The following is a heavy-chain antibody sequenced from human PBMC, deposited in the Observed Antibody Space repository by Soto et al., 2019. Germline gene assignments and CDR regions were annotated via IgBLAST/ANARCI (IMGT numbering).Heavy chain of an antibody. Sequence: EVQLLESGGVLVQPGGSLRLSCAASGFSFSNFPMSWVRQAPGRGLEWVSSMSASAGSTYTADSVKGRFTISRDNSKNTLFLQLSSLRAEDTALYYCVRGFWADPLDSWGQGTLVTVSS. CDR2: MSASAGST. CDR3: VRGFWADPLDS. CDR1: GFSFSNFP. J-gene: IGHJ4*02. D-gene: IGHD3-16*01. V-gene: IGHV3-23*01.